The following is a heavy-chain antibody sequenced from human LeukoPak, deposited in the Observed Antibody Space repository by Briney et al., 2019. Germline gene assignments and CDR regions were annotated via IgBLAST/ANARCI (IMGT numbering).Heavy chain of an antibody. Sequence: ASVKVSCKVSGYTLTELSMHWVRQAPGKGLEWMGGFDPEDGETSYAQKFQGRGTMTEYTYTDTAYMELSSLRSEDTAVYYCATDYRELEQPFSRAFDIWGQGKMVTVSS. V-gene: IGHV1-24*01. CDR3: ATDYRELEQPFSRAFDI. CDR1: GYTLTELS. D-gene: IGHD1-1*01. J-gene: IGHJ3*02. CDR2: FDPEDGET.